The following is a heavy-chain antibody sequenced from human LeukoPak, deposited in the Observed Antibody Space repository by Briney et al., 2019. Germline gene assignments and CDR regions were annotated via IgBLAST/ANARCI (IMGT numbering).Heavy chain of an antibody. Sequence: PAGSLRLSCAASGFTFSGSAMHWVRQASGKGLEWVGRIRSKANSYATAYAASVKGRFTISRDDSKNTAYLQMNSLKTEDTAVYYCTRRGGRWLQPLDYWGQGTLVTVSS. D-gene: IGHD5-24*01. CDR1: GFTFSGSA. V-gene: IGHV3-73*01. CDR3: TRRGGRWLQPLDY. CDR2: IRSKANSYAT. J-gene: IGHJ4*02.